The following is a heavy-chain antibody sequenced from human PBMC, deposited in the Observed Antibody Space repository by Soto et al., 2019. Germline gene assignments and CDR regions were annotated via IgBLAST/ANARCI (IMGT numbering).Heavy chain of an antibody. D-gene: IGHD7-27*01. CDR2: IYYSGSA. V-gene: IGHV4-31*03. CDR3: ARGVLANWGPENWFDP. J-gene: IGHJ5*02. Sequence: SETLSLTCSVSGASISRGAYYWSWIRQHPGKGLEWIGNIYYSGSAYYNPSLKSRVTISVDTSQNQFSLKLSSVTAADTAVYYCARGVLANWGPENWFDPWGQGTLVTVSS. CDR1: GASISRGAYY.